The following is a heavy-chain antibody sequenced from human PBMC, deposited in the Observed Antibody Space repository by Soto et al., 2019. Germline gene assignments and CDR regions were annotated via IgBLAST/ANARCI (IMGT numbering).Heavy chain of an antibody. J-gene: IGHJ4*02. CDR1: GFSLSTSGVG. CDR2: IYWDDDK. V-gene: IGHV2-5*02. D-gene: IGHD5-12*01. Sequence: SGPTLVNPTQTLTLTCTFSGFSLSTSGVGVGWIRQPPGKALEWLALIYWDDDKRYSPSLKGRLTITKYTSKNQVVLTMTNMDPVDTATYYCAHSRDGYNYGHYWGQGTLVTVSS. CDR3: AHSRDGYNYGHY.